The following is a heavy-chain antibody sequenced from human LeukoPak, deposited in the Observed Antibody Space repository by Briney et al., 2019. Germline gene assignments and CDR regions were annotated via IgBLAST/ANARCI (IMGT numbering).Heavy chain of an antibody. CDR2: IKQDGSEK. CDR3: ARDGAKIYSGYDNYYFDY. Sequence: GGSLRLSCAASGFTFSSYWMSWVRQAPGKGLEWVANIKQDGSEKYYVDSVKGRFTISRDNAKNSLYLQMNSLRAEDTAVYYCARDGAKIYSGYDNYYFDYWGQGTLVTVPS. CDR1: GFTFSSYW. D-gene: IGHD5-12*01. J-gene: IGHJ4*02. V-gene: IGHV3-7*01.